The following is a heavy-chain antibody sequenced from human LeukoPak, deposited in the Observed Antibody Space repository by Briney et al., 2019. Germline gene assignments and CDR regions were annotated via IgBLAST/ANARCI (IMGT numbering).Heavy chain of an antibody. CDR3: ASRYSGPHY. D-gene: IGHD2-21*01. CDR2: INPNSGGT. V-gene: IGHV1-2*06. J-gene: IGHJ4*02. CDR1: GYTFTGYY. Sequence: ASVKVSCKASGYTFTGYYMHWVRQAPGQGLEWMGRINPNSGGTNYAQKFQGRVTITRDTSASTAYMELSSLRSEDTAVYYCASRYSGPHYWGQGTLVTVSS.